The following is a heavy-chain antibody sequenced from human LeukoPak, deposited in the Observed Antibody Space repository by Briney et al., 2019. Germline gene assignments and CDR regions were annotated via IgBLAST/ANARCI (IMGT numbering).Heavy chain of an antibody. CDR3: ARDGILWFGEPPYYFDY. CDR2: IWYDGSNK. D-gene: IGHD3-10*01. V-gene: IGHV3-33*01. Sequence: GGSLRLSCAASGFTSSSYGMHWVRQAPGKGLEWVAVIWYDGSNKYYADSVKGRFTISRDNSKNTLYLQMNSLRAEDTAVYYCARDGILWFGEPPYYFDYWGQGTLVTVSS. CDR1: GFTSSSYG. J-gene: IGHJ4*02.